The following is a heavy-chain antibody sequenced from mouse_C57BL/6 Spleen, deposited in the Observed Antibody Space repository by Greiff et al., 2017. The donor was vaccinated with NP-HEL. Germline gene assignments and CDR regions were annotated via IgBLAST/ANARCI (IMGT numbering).Heavy chain of an antibody. D-gene: IGHD1-1*01. CDR2: ISSGGDYI. J-gene: IGHJ2*01. CDR1: GFTFSSYA. V-gene: IGHV5-9-1*02. CDR3: TREGNYYGSSPVFDY. Sequence: EVQGVESGEGLVKPGGSLKLSCAASGFTFSSYAMSWVRQTPEKRLEWVAYISSGGDYIYYADTVKGRFTISRDNARNTLYLQMSSLKSEDTAMYYCTREGNYYGSSPVFDYWGQGTTLTVSS.